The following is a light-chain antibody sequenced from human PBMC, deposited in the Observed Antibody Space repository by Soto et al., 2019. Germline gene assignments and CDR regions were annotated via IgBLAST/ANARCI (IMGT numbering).Light chain of an antibody. Sequence: QSALTQPASVSGSPGQSITISCTGDSSDVGSYNLVSWYQQHPGKAPKLVIYEVNKRPSRISNRFSGSKSGNTASLTISGLQAEDEADYYCCLFAGSVVFGGGTKLTVL. J-gene: IGLJ2*01. V-gene: IGLV2-23*02. CDR1: SSDVGSYNL. CDR3: CLFAGSVV. CDR2: EVN.